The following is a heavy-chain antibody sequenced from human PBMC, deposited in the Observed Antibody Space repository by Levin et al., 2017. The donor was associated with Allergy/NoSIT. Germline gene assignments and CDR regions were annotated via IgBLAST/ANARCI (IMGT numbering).Heavy chain of an antibody. Sequence: SGPTLVKPTQTLTLTCTFSGFSLSTSGVGVGWIRQPPGKALEWLALIHWDDDKRYSPSLKARRTITKDTSKNQVVLTMTNMDPVDTATYYCAHSLNRLAAADGHWFDPWGQGTLVTVSS. CDR2: IHWDDDK. J-gene: IGHJ5*02. CDR3: AHSLNRLAAADGHWFDP. CDR1: GFSLSTSGVG. D-gene: IGHD6-25*01. V-gene: IGHV2-5*02.